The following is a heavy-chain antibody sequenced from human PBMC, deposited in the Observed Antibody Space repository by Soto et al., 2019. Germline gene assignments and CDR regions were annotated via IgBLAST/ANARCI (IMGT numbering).Heavy chain of an antibody. D-gene: IGHD3-10*01. Sequence: QVQLVESGGGVVQPGRSLRLSCAASGFTFSSYGMHWVRQAPGKGLEWVAVISYDGSNKYYADSVKGRFTISRDNSKNTLYLQMNSLRAEDTAVYYCAKKRGGGGSDYWGQGTLVTVSS. J-gene: IGHJ4*02. CDR3: AKKRGGGGSDY. V-gene: IGHV3-30*18. CDR2: ISYDGSNK. CDR1: GFTFSSYG.